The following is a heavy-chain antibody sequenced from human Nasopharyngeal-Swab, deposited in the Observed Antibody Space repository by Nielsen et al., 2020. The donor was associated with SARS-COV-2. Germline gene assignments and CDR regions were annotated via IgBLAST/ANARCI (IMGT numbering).Heavy chain of an antibody. V-gene: IGHV2-26*01. CDR3: ARKMYYFPAMDV. Sequence: RQAPGKALEWLAHFFSTGEPSYSSSLKRRLTVSEDTSKSQVVLQMPNMDPADTATYYCARKMYYFPAMDVWGQGTTVTVSS. J-gene: IGHJ6*02. CDR2: FFSTGEP. D-gene: IGHD5-24*01.